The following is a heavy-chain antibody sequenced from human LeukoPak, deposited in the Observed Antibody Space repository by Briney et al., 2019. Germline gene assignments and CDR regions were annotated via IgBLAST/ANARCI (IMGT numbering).Heavy chain of an antibody. J-gene: IGHJ6*03. CDR2: VYYSGST. Sequence: SETLSLTCTVSGGSISSFYWSWIRQSPGKGLEWIGYVYYSGSTNSNPSLKSRVTISADTSKNQFFLRLSSVTAADTAVYYCARVVPAAILFYYYYYMDVWGKGTTVTVSS. CDR3: ARVVPAAILFYYYYYMDV. V-gene: IGHV4-59*01. CDR1: GGSISSFY. D-gene: IGHD2-2*02.